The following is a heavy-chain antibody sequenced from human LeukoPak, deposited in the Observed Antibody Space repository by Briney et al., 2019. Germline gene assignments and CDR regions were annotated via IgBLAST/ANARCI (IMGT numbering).Heavy chain of an antibody. CDR3: ARGLMAIAAAGTYPDY. D-gene: IGHD6-13*01. V-gene: IGHV4-34*01. CDR1: GGPFSGYY. CDR2: INHSGST. J-gene: IGHJ4*02. Sequence: SETLSLTCAVYGGPFSGYYWSWIRQPPGKGLEWIGEINHSGSTNYNPSLKSRVTISVDTSKNQFSLKLSSVTAADTAVYYCARGLMAIAAAGTYPDYWGQGTLVTVSS.